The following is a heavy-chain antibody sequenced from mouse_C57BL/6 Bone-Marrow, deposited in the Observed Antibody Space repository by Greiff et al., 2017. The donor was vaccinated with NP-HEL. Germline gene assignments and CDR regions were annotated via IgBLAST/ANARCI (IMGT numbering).Heavy chain of an antibody. V-gene: IGHV1-55*01. CDR2: IYPGSGST. D-gene: IGHD1-1*01. CDR3: ASDYYGSSPDY. Sequence: QVQLKQPGAELVKPGASVKMSCKASGYTFTSYWITWVKQRPGQGLEWIGDIYPGSGSTNYNEKFKSKATLTVDASSSTAYMQLSSLTSEDSAVYYCASDYYGSSPDYWGQGTTLTVSS. CDR1: GYTFTSYW. J-gene: IGHJ2*01.